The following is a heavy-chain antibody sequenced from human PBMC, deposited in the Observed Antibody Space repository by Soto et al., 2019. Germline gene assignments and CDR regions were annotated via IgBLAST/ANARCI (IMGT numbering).Heavy chain of an antibody. CDR2: MSFDGSDI. CDR1: GFDFSNCV. V-gene: IGHV3-30*18. Sequence: GGSLRLSCAASGFDFSNCVLHWVRQAPGKGLEWVAVMSFDGSDIYYADSVKGRFTISRDNSKNTLYLQMNNLRPGDTAVYYCAKVREDIVLLVALDYWGQGTLATVSS. J-gene: IGHJ4*02. D-gene: IGHD2-8*01. CDR3: AKVREDIVLLVALDY.